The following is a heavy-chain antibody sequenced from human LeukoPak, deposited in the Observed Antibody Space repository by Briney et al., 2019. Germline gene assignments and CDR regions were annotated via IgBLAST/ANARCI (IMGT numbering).Heavy chain of an antibody. CDR1: GGSISSSSYY. J-gene: IGHJ4*02. D-gene: IGHD3-16*02. V-gene: IGHV4-39*07. Sequence: SETLSLTCTVSGGSISSSSYYWGWIRQPPGKGLEWIGEINHSGSTNYNPSLKSRVTISVDTSKNQFSLKLSSVTAADTAVYYCARRRGYYDYVWGSYRHITSVGFDYWGQGTLVTVSS. CDR3: ARRRGYYDYVWGSYRHITSVGFDY. CDR2: INHSGST.